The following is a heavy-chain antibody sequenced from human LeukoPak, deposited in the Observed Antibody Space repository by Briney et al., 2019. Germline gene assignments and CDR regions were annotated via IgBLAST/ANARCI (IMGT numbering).Heavy chain of an antibody. CDR1: GFTFDDYT. D-gene: IGHD3-9*01. V-gene: IGHV3-43*01. J-gene: IGHJ4*02. CDR3: AKNALYYDILTGPLDY. Sequence: PGGSLRLSCAASGFTFDDYTMHWVRQAPGKGLEWVSLIRWDGGSTYYADSVKGRFTISRDNSKNSLYLQMNSLRTEDTALYYCAKNALYYDILTGPLDYWGQGTLVTVSS. CDR2: IRWDGGST.